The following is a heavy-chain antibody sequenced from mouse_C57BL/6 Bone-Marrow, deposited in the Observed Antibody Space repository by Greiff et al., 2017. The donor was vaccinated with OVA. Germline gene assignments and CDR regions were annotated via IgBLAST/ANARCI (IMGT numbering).Heavy chain of an antibody. V-gene: IGHV6-6*01. J-gene: IGHJ2*01. Sequence: EVHLVESGGGLVQPGGSMKLSCAASGFTFSDAWMDWVRQSPEKGLEWVAEIRNKANNHATYYAESVKGRFTISRDDSKSSVYLQMNSLRAEDTGIYYCTVWFSYYFDYWGQGTTLTVSS. D-gene: IGHD2-10*02. CDR2: IRNKANNHAT. CDR1: GFTFSDAW. CDR3: TVWFSYYFDY.